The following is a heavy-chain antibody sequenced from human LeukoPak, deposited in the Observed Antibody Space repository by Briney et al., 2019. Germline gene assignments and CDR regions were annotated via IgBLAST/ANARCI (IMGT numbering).Heavy chain of an antibody. V-gene: IGHV3-30*03. J-gene: IGHJ4*02. CDR1: GFTFSVYG. Sequence: PGRSLRLSCAASGFTFSVYGMHWVRQAPGKGLEWVAVISYDGSNKYYADSVKGRFTISRDNAKNSLYLQMNSLRAEDTAVYYCARGAVVPAATWVYYWGQGTLVTVSS. CDR3: ARGAVVPAATWVYY. CDR2: ISYDGSNK. D-gene: IGHD2-2*01.